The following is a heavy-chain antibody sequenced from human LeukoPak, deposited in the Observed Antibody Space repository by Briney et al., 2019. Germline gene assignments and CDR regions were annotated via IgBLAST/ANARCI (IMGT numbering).Heavy chain of an antibody. CDR3: AAEAGIAARPNYGMDV. CDR1: GCTFTSSA. V-gene: IGHV1-58*02. CDR2: IVVGSGNT. J-gene: IGHJ6*02. D-gene: IGHD6-6*01. Sequence: SVKVSCKASGCTFTSSAMQWVRPARGQRLEGIGWIVVGSGNTNYAQKFQERVTITRDMSTSTAHMELSSLRSEDTAVYYCAAEAGIAARPNYGMDVWGQGTTVTVSS.